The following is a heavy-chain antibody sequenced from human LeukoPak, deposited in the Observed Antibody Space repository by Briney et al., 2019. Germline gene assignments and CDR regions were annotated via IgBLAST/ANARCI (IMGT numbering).Heavy chain of an antibody. CDR1: GFTFSSYW. V-gene: IGHV3-74*01. CDR2: VDSDGSST. CDR3: ARGITIFGVVNDAFDI. D-gene: IGHD3-3*01. J-gene: IGHJ3*02. Sequence: GGSLRLSCAASGFTFSSYWMHWVRQAPGKGLVWVSRVDSDGSSTTDAGSVKGRFTISRDNAKSTLYLQMNSLRAEDTAVYYCARGITIFGVVNDAFDIWGQGTMVTVSS.